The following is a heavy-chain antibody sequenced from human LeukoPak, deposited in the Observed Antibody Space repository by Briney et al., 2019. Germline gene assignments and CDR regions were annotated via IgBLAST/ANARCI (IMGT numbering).Heavy chain of an antibody. CDR2: ISSSGTVM. CDR1: GFTFSDDY. Sequence: PGGSLRLSCAASGFTFSDDYMSWILQAPGKGLDWVSYISSSGTVMYYADSVKGRFTISRDNAKNSLYLQMNSLRAEDTALYYSARIITGPAYWGQGTLVTVSS. J-gene: IGHJ4*02. D-gene: IGHD1-20*01. CDR3: ARIITGPAY. V-gene: IGHV3-11*01.